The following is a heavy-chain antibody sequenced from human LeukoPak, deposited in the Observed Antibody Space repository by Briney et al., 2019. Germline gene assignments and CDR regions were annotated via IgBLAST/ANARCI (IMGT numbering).Heavy chain of an antibody. CDR2: ISWNSGSI. V-gene: IGHV3-9*01. D-gene: IGHD6-13*01. Sequence: GGSLRVSCAASGFTFVDYAMHWVRQARGKGLEWVSGISWNSGSIGYADSVKGRFTISRDNAKNSLYLQMNSLRAEDTALYYCAKDIHSLTAAGHDYYYYYMDVWGKGTTVTVSS. CDR1: GFTFVDYA. CDR3: AKDIHSLTAAGHDYYYYYMDV. J-gene: IGHJ6*03.